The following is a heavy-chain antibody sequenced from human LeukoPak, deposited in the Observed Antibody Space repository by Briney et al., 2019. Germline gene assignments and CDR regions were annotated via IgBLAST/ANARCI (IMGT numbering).Heavy chain of an antibody. J-gene: IGHJ5*02. V-gene: IGHV3-23*01. D-gene: IGHD2-8*01. CDR2: ISGSGGST. CDR1: GFTFSSYA. Sequence: PGGSLRLSCAASGFTFSSYAMSWVRQAPGKGLEWVSAISGSGGSTYYADSVKGRFTISRDNSKNTLYLQMNSLRAEDTAVYYCAKDRCKLDGGNWFDPWGQGTLVTVSS. CDR3: AKDRCKLDGGNWFDP.